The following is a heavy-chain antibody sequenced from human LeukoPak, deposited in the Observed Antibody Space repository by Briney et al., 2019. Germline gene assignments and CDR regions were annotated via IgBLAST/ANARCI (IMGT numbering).Heavy chain of an antibody. J-gene: IGHJ3*02. V-gene: IGHV4-4*07. CDR3: ARAGSEKGWHGSKLDAFDI. D-gene: IGHD5-24*01. CDR1: GGSSSSYY. Sequence: PLETLSLTCAVSGGSSSSYYWSWIRQPAGKGLEWIGRIYTSGSTNYNPSLKSRVTMSVDTSKNQFSLKLSSVTAADTAVYYCARAGSEKGWHGSKLDAFDIWGQGTMVTVSS. CDR2: IYTSGST.